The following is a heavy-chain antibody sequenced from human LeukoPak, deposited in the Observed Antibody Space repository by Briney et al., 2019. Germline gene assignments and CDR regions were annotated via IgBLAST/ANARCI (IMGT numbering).Heavy chain of an antibody. V-gene: IGHV4-39*07. J-gene: IGHJ6*03. CDR1: GDSISSSSYY. Sequence: PSETLSLTCTVSGDSISSSSYYWGWIRQPPGQGLEWIGNIYYSGITYYNLSLKSRVTISVDTSKNHFSLKLSSVTAADTAVYYCANLGSTSYYYMDVWGKGTTVTISS. CDR2: IYYSGIT. D-gene: IGHD2-2*01. CDR3: ANLGSTSYYYMDV.